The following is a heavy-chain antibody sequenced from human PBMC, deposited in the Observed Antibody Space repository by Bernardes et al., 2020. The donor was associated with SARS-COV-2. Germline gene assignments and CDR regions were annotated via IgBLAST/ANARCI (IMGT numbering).Heavy chain of an antibody. V-gene: IGHV3-7*02. CDR2: IKQDGSVR. Sequence: WGSLRLSCAASGFAFSSYYMFWVRQAPGKGLEWVASIKQDGSVRNYVDSVRGRFTISRDNAKNSVYLQMNNLRVEDTAVYFCEVTTRSRSFDYWGQGTLLTVSS. J-gene: IGHJ4*02. CDR1: GFAFSSYY. CDR3: EVTTRSRSFDY. D-gene: IGHD3-3*01.